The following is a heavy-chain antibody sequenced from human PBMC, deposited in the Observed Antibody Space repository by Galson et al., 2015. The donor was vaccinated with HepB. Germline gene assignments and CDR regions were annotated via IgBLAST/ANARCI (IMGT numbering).Heavy chain of an antibody. V-gene: IGHV3-21*01. CDR3: ARVRGGGSYQYYFDY. Sequence: SLRLSCAASGFTFSSYSMNWVRQAPGKGLEWVSSISSSSSYIYYADSVKGRFTISRDNAKNSLYLQMNSLRAEDTAVYYCARVRGGGSYQYYFDYWGQGTLVTVSS. CDR1: GFTFSSYS. J-gene: IGHJ4*02. D-gene: IGHD1-26*01. CDR2: ISSSSSYI.